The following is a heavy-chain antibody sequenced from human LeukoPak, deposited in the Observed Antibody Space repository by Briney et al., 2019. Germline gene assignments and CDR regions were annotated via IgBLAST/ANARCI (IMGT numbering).Heavy chain of an antibody. CDR2: IIPIFGTA. Sequence: ASVKVSCKASGGTFSSYAISWVRQAPGQGLEWRGGIIPIFGTANYAQKSQGRVTITADESTSTAYMELSNLRSEDTAVYYCASGVGYGSGSDYYYYYGMDVWGKGTTVTVSS. CDR1: GGTFSSYA. V-gene: IGHV1-69*13. D-gene: IGHD3-10*01. J-gene: IGHJ6*04. CDR3: ASGVGYGSGSDYYYYYGMDV.